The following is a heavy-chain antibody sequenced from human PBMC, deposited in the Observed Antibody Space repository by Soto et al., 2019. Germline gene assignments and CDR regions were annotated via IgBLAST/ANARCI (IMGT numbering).Heavy chain of an antibody. Sequence: PGRPLRLSCACSGITFSDYYMSWLRQAPGKGLEWVSYINTLSCALYYADSVKGRFTISRDNAKNSLYLQMNSLRAEDTAVYYWARRLQWQLRPLDSWGRGPLGTVSS. CDR2: INTLSCAL. D-gene: IGHD6-19*01. CDR3: ARRLQWQLRPLDS. CDR1: GITFSDYY. V-gene: IGHV3-11*01. J-gene: IGHJ4*02.